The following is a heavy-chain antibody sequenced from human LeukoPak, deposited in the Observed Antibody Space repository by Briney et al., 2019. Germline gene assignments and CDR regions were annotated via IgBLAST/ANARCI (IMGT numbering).Heavy chain of an antibody. CDR3: AREAPEMAD. CDR2: INPNSGGT. Sequence: ASVKVSCKASGYTFTSYGISWVRQAPGQGLEWMGWINPNSGGTNYAQKFQGRVTMTRDTSISTAYMELSRLRSDDTAVYYCAREAPEMADWGQGTLVTVSS. J-gene: IGHJ4*02. CDR1: GYTFTSYG. D-gene: IGHD5-24*01. V-gene: IGHV1-2*02.